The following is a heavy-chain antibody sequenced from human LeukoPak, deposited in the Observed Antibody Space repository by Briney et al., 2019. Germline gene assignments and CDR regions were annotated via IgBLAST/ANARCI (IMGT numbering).Heavy chain of an antibody. Sequence: ASVKVSCKASGYTFTSNDIHWVRQAPGQGLEWMGIINPSGGSTSYAQKFQGRVTMTRDTSTSTVYMELSSLRSEDTAVYYCARFASLYSRSWYYAFDIWGQGTMVTVSS. CDR1: GYTFTSND. CDR2: INPSGGST. J-gene: IGHJ3*02. D-gene: IGHD6-13*01. CDR3: ARFASLYSRSWYYAFDI. V-gene: IGHV1-46*01.